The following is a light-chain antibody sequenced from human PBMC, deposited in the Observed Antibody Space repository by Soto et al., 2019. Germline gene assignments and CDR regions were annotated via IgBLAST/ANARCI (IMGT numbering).Light chain of an antibody. V-gene: IGKV3-20*01. CDR1: QSVSSSY. CDR3: QQYGSSPGT. CDR2: GAS. Sequence: EIVLTQSPGTLSLSPGERATLSCRASQSVSSSYLAWYQQKPGQAPRFLIYGASSRATGIPDRFSGSGSGTDFTLPISRLAPEDFAVYYCQQYGSSPGTFGQGTKVEI. J-gene: IGKJ1*01.